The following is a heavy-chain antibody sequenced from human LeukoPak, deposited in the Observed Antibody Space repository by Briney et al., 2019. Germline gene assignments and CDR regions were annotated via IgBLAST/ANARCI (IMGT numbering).Heavy chain of an antibody. J-gene: IGHJ4*02. CDR3: AAARWQGVQLWGYYFDY. Sequence: SQTLSLTCTVSGGSISSYYWSWIRQPPGKGLEWIGYIYYSGSTNYNPSLKSRVTISVDTSKNQFSLKLSSVTAADTAVYYCAAARWQGVQLWGYYFDYWGQGTLVTVSS. D-gene: IGHD5-18*01. V-gene: IGHV4-59*01. CDR2: IYYSGST. CDR1: GGSISSYY.